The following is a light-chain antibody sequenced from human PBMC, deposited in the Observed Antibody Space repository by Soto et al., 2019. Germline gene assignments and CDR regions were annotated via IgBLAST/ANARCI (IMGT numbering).Light chain of an antibody. CDR2: GAS. Sequence: EIVMTQSPATLSVSPGERATLSCRASQSITSELAWYQQKPGQPPRLLIYGASTRATGVPARFSGSGSGSEFTLTISGLQSADFAVYYCQQGHNWPLTFGQGTRLEI. CDR3: QQGHNWPLT. J-gene: IGKJ2*01. CDR1: QSITSE. V-gene: IGKV3-15*01.